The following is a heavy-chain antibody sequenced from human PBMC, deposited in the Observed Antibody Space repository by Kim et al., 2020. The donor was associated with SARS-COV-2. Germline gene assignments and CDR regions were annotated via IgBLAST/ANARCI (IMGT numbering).Heavy chain of an antibody. J-gene: IGHJ2*01. Sequence: SETLSLTCAVYGGSFSAYYWSWIRQPPGKGLEWIGEINHSGSTNYNPSLKSRVTISVDTSKNQFSLKLSSVTAADTALYYCARRGDYNYGYFDLWGRGPL. V-gene: IGHV4-34*01. CDR2: INHSGST. CDR1: GGSFSAYY. D-gene: IGHD4-17*01. CDR3: ARRGDYNYGYFDL.